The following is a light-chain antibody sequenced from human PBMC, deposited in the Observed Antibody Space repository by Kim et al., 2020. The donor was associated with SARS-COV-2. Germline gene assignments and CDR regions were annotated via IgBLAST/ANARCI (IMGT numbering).Light chain of an antibody. CDR3: CSYAGSSTLL. CDR2: DVS. CDR1: SSDVGSYNF. Sequence: QSALTQPASVSGSPGQSITISCTGTSSDVGSYNFVSWYQHHPGKAPKLMIYDVSKRPSGVSNRFSGSKSGNTASLTISGLQAEDEADYYCCSYAGSSTLLFGGGTQLTVL. J-gene: IGLJ2*01. V-gene: IGLV2-23*02.